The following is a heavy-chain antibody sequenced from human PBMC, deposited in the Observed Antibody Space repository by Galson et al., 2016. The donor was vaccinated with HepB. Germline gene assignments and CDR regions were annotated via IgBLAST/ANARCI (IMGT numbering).Heavy chain of an antibody. J-gene: IGHJ4*02. Sequence: SLRLSCAASGFTSSTYAMSWVRQAPGKGLEWVSAISNSVSTTYYTDSVKGRFTITRGNSKNTPYLHTTRLRVEDTALYYCAKEFVGTGDVVGDYWGQGTLVTVSS. CDR1: GFTSSTYA. V-gene: IGHV3-23*01. D-gene: IGHD2-21*01. CDR2: ISNSVSTT. CDR3: AKEFVGTGDVVGDY.